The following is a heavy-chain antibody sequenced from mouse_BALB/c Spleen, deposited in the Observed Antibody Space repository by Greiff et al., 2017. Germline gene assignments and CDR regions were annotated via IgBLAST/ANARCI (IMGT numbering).Heavy chain of an antibody. V-gene: IGHV3-2*02. Sequence: EVKLEESGPGLVKPSQSLSLTCTVTGYSITSDYAWNWIRQFPGNKLEWMGYISYSGSTSYNPSLKSRISITRDTSKNQFFLQLNSVTTEDTATYYCAGYYGYGYWYFDVWGAGTTVTVSS. J-gene: IGHJ1*01. CDR2: ISYSGST. CDR1: GYSITSDYA. CDR3: AGYYGYGYWYFDV. D-gene: IGHD1-2*01.